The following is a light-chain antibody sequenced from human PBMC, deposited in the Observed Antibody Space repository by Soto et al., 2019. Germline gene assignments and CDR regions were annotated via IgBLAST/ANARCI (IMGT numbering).Light chain of an antibody. J-gene: IGLJ1*01. V-gene: IGLV1-44*01. CDR3: SSYTSSTSLDV. CDR1: SSNIGSNT. Sequence: QSMLTHSPSSSGTPGQRVTISCSGNSSNIGSNTVNWYQHLPGTAPKLLMYSNNQRPSGVPDRFSGSKSGTSASLAISGLQSEDEADYYCSSYTSSTSLDVFGTGTKVTVL. CDR2: SNN.